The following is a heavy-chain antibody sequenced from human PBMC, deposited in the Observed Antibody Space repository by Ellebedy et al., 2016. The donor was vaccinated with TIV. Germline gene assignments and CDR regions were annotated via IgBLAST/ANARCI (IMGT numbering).Heavy chain of an antibody. V-gene: IGHV3-66*01. CDR3: ARDGFGGAFDI. J-gene: IGHJ3*02. D-gene: IGHD3-10*01. CDR2: IYTGGIT. CDR1: GFSFSTYS. Sequence: GGSLRLSXAASGFSFSTYSINWVRQAPGKGLEWVAVIYTGGITHYADSVKGRFTISRDNAKNTLYLQMNTLRAADTAVYFCARDGFGGAFDIWGQGTLVTVSS.